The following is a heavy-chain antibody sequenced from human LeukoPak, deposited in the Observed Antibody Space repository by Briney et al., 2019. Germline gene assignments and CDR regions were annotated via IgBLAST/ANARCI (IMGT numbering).Heavy chain of an antibody. CDR2: IYTSGST. J-gene: IGHJ6*02. D-gene: IGHD1-26*01. V-gene: IGHV4-4*07. Sequence: SETLSLTCTVSGGSISSYYWSWIRQPAGKGLEWIGRIYTSGSTNYNPSLKSRVTMSVDTSKNQFSLKLSSVTAADTAVYYCARDGPPYSGSYYLSPRDANYYYYGMDVWGQGTTVTVSS. CDR1: GGSISSYY. CDR3: ARDGPPYSGSYYLSPRDANYYYYGMDV.